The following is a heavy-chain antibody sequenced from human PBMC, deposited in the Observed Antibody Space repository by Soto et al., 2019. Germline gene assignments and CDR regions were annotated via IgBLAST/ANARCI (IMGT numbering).Heavy chain of an antibody. CDR1: GLTFSSYG. CDR2: ISYDGSNK. V-gene: IGHV3-30*18. J-gene: IGHJ4*02. Sequence: GGSLRLSCAASGLTFSSYGMHWVRQAPGKGLEWVAVISYDGSNKYYADSVKGRFTISRDNSKNTLYLQMNSLRAEDTAVYYCAKGYCSGGSCCFDYWGQGTLVTVSS. D-gene: IGHD2-15*01. CDR3: AKGYCSGGSCCFDY.